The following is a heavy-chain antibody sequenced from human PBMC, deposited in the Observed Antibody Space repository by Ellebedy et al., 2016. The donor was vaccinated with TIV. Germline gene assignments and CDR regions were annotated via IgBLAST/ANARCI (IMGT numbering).Heavy chain of an antibody. J-gene: IGHJ4*02. CDR2: IYSGGST. Sequence: GESLKISCEGSGFTVSSNYMSWVRQAPGKGLEWVSVIYSGGSTYYADSVKGRFTISRDNSKHTVYLQMNSLRAEDTAMYYCARGGVINSYAAADYWGQGTLVTVST. V-gene: IGHV3-66*01. CDR1: GFTVSSNY. D-gene: IGHD5-18*01. CDR3: ARGGVINSYAAADY.